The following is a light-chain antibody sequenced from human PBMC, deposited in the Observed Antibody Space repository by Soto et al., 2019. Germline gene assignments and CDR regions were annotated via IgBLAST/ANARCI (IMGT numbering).Light chain of an antibody. Sequence: EIVLTQSPGTLSLSPGERATLSCRASQSVSSSYLAWYQQKPGQAPRLLIYGASSRATGIPDRFSGSGSGTDFTLTISTLEHEDVAVYYCQQYGSAPFTLGPGTKVDIK. CDR2: GAS. J-gene: IGKJ3*01. V-gene: IGKV3-20*01. CDR1: QSVSSSY. CDR3: QQYGSAPFT.